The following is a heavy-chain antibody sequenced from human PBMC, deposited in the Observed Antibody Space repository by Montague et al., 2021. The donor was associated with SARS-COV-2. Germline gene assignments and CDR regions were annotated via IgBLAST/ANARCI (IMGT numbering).Heavy chain of an antibody. CDR1: GFTFSNYA. Sequence: SLRLSCAASGFTFSNYAVSWVRQAPGKGLEWVSVTYTGNSNIYYADSVKGRFTISRDNAKNTLYLQMNSLRAEDTAVYYCANFQCFELGAFDIWGHGTMVTVSS. J-gene: IGHJ3*02. CDR3: ANFQCFELGAFDI. CDR2: TYTGNSNI. V-gene: IGHV3-23*03. D-gene: IGHD3-10*01.